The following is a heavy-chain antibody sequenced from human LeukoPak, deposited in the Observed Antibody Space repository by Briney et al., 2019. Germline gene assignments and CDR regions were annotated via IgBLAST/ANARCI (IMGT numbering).Heavy chain of an antibody. CDR3: AKRGYCRGGTCFSHDAFDI. J-gene: IGHJ3*02. V-gene: IGHV3-30*18. CDR1: GFIFSSYG. CDR2: ISYDGGNI. Sequence: GGSLRLSCAASGFIFSSYGMHWVRQAQGKGLEWVAVISYDGGNISYTDSVKGRFTISRDNSKNTLYLQMNSLRAEDTAVYYCAKRGYCRGGTCFSHDAFDIWGQGTMVTVSS. D-gene: IGHD2-15*01.